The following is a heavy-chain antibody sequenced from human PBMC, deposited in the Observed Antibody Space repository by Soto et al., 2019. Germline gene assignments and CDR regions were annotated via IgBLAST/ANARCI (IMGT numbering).Heavy chain of an antibody. CDR3: ARNPRPKYDSSGYYGVRDLYFDY. Sequence: QVQLVQSGAEVKKPGSSVKVSCKASGGTFSSYAISWVRQAPGQGLEWMGGIIPIFGTANYAQKFQGRVTITADKSTSTAYMELSSLRSEDTAVYYCARNPRPKYDSSGYYGVRDLYFDYWGQGTLVTVSS. J-gene: IGHJ4*02. D-gene: IGHD3-22*01. CDR2: IIPIFGTA. V-gene: IGHV1-69*06. CDR1: GGTFSSYA.